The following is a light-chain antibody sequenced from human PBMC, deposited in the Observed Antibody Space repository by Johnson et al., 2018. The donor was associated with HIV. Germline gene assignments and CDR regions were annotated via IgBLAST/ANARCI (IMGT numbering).Light chain of an antibody. J-gene: IGLJ1*01. Sequence: QSVLTQPPSVSAAPGQMVTISCSGSSSNIGRNYVSWYQQLPGTAPKLLIYQNTWRPSWIPDRFSGSTSGASATLAITGLQTGDEADYYCGTWDNSLKAEVFGTWTKVTVL. CDR2: QNT. CDR3: GTWDNSLKAEV. CDR1: SSNIGRNY. V-gene: IGLV1-51*02.